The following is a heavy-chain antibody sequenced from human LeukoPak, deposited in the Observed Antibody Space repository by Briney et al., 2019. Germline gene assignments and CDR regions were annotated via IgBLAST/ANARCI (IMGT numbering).Heavy chain of an antibody. D-gene: IGHD4-23*01. CDR1: GFTLSSYW. CDR2: IASDGSST. V-gene: IGHV3-74*01. J-gene: IGHJ4*02. CDR3: ARGRPHGNDY. Sequence: GGSLRLSCAASGFTLSSYWMNWVRQAPGKGLVWVSRIASDGSSTTYADSVKGRFSISRDNAKNTLYLQMNSLRVEDTAVYYCARGRPHGNDYWGQGTLVTVSS.